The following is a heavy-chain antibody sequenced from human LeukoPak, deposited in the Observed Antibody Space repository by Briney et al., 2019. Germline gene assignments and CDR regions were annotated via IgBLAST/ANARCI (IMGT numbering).Heavy chain of an antibody. V-gene: IGHV3-74*01. J-gene: IGHJ5*02. Sequence: GGSLRLSCAASGFTFSSYAMSWVRQAPGKGLEWVSRINTDGSSTDYADSVKGRFTISRDNAKNTLYLQMNGLRAEDTAVYYCARASTADMWNWFDPWGQGTLVTVSS. CDR3: ARASTADMWNWFDP. CDR2: INTDGSST. CDR1: GFTFSSYA. D-gene: IGHD6-13*01.